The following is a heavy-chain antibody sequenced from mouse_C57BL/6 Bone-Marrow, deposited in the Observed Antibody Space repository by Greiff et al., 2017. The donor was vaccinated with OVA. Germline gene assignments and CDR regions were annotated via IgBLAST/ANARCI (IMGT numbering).Heavy chain of an antibody. D-gene: IGHD2-4*01. J-gene: IGHJ4*01. CDR3: ARDRGLRRYAMDY. Sequence: EVQLQESGGGLVKPGGSLKLSCAASGFTFSSYAMSWVRQTPEKRLEWVATISDGGSYTYYPDNVKGRFTISRDNAKNNLYLQMSHLKSEDTAMYYCARDRGLRRYAMDYWGQGTSVTVSS. V-gene: IGHV5-4*01. CDR2: ISDGGSYT. CDR1: GFTFSSYA.